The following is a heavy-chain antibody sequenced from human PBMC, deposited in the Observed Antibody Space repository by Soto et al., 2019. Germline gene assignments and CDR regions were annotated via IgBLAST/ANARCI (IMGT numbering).Heavy chain of an antibody. CDR2: MYTNSGDI. CDR3: ARELQRGMDV. V-gene: IGHV1-2*02. CDR1: GNTFTGFF. D-gene: IGHD2-15*01. J-gene: IGHJ6*02. Sequence: ASVKVSCKAPGNTFTGFFVHWVRQAPGQGPEWMGWMYTNSGDIIYAQNFRGRVTMTDDTSISTAYMELSGLTSDDTAVYYCARELQRGMDVWGQGTTVTVSS.